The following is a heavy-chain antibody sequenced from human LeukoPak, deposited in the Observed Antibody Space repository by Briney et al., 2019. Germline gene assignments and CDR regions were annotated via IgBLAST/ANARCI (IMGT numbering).Heavy chain of an antibody. CDR1: GFIFSTSW. CDR3: ARIRPDSSGWNFDY. Sequence: SGGSLRLSCAASGFIFSTSWMTWVRQAPGKGMEWVANIKGDGSEKYYEDSVKGRFTISRDNAKNSLYLQMTSLTDEDTAVYYCARIRPDSSGWNFDYWGQGTLVTVSS. D-gene: IGHD6-19*01. CDR2: IKGDGSEK. V-gene: IGHV3-7*01. J-gene: IGHJ4*02.